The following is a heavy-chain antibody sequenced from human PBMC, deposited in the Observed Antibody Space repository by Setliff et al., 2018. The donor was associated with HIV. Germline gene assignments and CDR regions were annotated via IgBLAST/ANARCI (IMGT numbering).Heavy chain of an antibody. D-gene: IGHD5-12*01. V-gene: IGHV3-11*05. CDR2: LTTTS. J-gene: IGHJ3*01. CDR3: ARVREVATIDAFDF. Sequence: SLRLSCVASGFSFSDYYMSWIRQAPGKGLEWVSSLTTTSDYADSVKGRFTISRDNAKNTLYLQMNSLRAGDTGVYFCARVREVATIDAFDFWGQGTMVTVSS. CDR1: GFSFSDYY.